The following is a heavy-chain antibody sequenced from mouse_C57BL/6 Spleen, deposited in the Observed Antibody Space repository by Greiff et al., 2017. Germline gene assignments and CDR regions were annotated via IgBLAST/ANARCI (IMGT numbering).Heavy chain of an antibody. CDR1: GFTFSSYA. CDR2: ISDGGSYT. J-gene: IGHJ2*01. Sequence: EVQGVESGGGLVKPGGSLKLSCAASGFTFSSYAMSWVRQTPEKRLEWVATISDGGSYTYYPANVKGRFTISRDNAKNNLYLQMSHLKSEDTAMYYCARESSYYFDYWGQGTTLTVSS. V-gene: IGHV5-4*01. D-gene: IGHD6-1*01. CDR3: ARESSYYFDY.